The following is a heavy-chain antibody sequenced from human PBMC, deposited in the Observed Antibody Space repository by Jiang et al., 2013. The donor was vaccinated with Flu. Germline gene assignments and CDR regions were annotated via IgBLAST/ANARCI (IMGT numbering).Heavy chain of an antibody. CDR3: ARHPIAVAGTRVNGFDY. D-gene: IGHD6-19*01. CDR2: IYYSGST. J-gene: IGHJ4*02. V-gene: IGHV4-39*01. CDR1: GGSISSSSYY. Sequence: TLSLTCTVSGGSISSSSYYWGWIRQPPGKGLEWIGSIYYSGSTYYNPSLKSRVTISVDTSKNQFSLKLSSVTAADTAVYYCARHPIAVAGTRVNGFDYWGQGTLVTVSS.